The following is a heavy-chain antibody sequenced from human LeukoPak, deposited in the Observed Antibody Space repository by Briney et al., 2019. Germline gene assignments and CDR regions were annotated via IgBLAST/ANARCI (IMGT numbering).Heavy chain of an antibody. D-gene: IGHD2-2*01. V-gene: IGHV1-46*03. CDR1: GYTFTSYY. Sequence: ASVKVSCKASGYTFTSYYMHWVRQAPGQGLEWMGIINPSGGSTSYAQKFQGRVTMTKDTSTSTVYMELSSLRSEDTAVYYCASVSCSSTSCSHAFDIWGQGTMVTVSS. CDR3: ASVSCSSTSCSHAFDI. J-gene: IGHJ3*02. CDR2: INPSGGST.